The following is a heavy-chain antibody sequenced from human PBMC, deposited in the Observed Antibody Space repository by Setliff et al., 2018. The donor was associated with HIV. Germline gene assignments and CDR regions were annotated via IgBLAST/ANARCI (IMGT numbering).Heavy chain of an antibody. Sequence: SETLSLTCTVSGGSISSYYWSWIRQPPGKGLEWIGYIYYSGSTKYNPSLKSRVNISVDTSKNQFSLKLSSVTAADTAVYYCARVPLYCSGGKCFSISAFHIWGQGTTVTVSS. D-gene: IGHD2-15*01. J-gene: IGHJ3*02. CDR3: ARVPLYCSGGKCFSISAFHI. V-gene: IGHV4-59*08. CDR1: GGSISSYY. CDR2: IYYSGST.